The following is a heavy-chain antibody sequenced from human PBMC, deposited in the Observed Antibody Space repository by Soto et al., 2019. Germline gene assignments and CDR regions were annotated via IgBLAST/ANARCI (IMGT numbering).Heavy chain of an antibody. V-gene: IGHV3-30*03. CDR1: GFSFSNSG. CDR2: ISFDGDK. D-gene: IGHD2-8*02. Sequence: QVQLAESGGGVVQPGTSLRLSCTASGFSFSNSGMQWVRQTPGKGLEWVALISFDGDKYYVDSVKGRFTISRDNPTNTVYLQMNRLRPEDTAVYYCARDYARGWCQFWGQGTLVTVSS. J-gene: IGHJ4*02. CDR3: ARDYARGWCQF.